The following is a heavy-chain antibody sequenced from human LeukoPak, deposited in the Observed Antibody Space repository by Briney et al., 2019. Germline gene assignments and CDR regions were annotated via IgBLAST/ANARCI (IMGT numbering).Heavy chain of an antibody. Sequence: GGSLRLSCAASGFIFNNYGLVWVRQAPGKGLEWVSAISNDGGGTTYADFVKGRFSVSRGNSKNTLFLQMNSLRAEDTALYYCAKGSSGYFFDLWGQGTLVTVSS. D-gene: IGHD3-22*01. CDR3: AKGSSGYFFDL. CDR1: GFIFNNYG. V-gene: IGHV3-23*01. J-gene: IGHJ4*02. CDR2: ISNDGGGT.